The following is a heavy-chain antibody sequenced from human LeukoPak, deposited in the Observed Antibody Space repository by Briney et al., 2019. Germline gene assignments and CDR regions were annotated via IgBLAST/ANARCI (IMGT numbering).Heavy chain of an antibody. CDR2: ISSSSSYI. J-gene: IGHJ4*02. CDR1: GFTFSSYT. V-gene: IGHV3-21*01. CDR3: AREVATQAIQYYFDY. D-gene: IGHD2-15*01. Sequence: SGGSLRLSCAASGFTFSSYTMHWVRQAPGKGLEWVSSISSSSSYIYHADSMKGRFTISRDNAKNSLYLQMNSLRAEDTAVYYCAREVATQAIQYYFDYWGQGTLVTVSS.